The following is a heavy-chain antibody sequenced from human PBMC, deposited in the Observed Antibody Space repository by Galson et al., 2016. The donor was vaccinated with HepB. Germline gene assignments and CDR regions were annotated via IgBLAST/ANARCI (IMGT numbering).Heavy chain of an antibody. V-gene: IGHV4-59*01. Sequence: SETLSLTCTVSGDSISNYLWNWVRQSPGKGLEWMGYVSYTGSTNYNPSLQSRVTISVDRSRNQFSLNLASVTSADTALYFCATSLAGPAAGLFDSWGLGTHVAVSS. CDR3: ATSLAGPAAGLFDS. CDR1: GDSISNYL. CDR2: VSYTGST. D-gene: IGHD6-13*01. J-gene: IGHJ4*02.